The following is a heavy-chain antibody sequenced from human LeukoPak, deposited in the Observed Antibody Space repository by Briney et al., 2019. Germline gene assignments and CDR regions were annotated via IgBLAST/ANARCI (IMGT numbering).Heavy chain of an antibody. J-gene: IGHJ3*02. CDR3: ARMGSSGYYQGAFDI. D-gene: IGHD3-22*01. V-gene: IGHV4-59*08. Sequence: SETLSLTCTVSGGSISSYYWSWIRQPPGKRLNWIWYIYYSGRTNYDPSLKSRVTISVATSENQFSLKLSSVTAADTAVYYCARMGSSGYYQGAFDIWGQGTMVTVSS. CDR2: IYYSGRT. CDR1: GGSISSYY.